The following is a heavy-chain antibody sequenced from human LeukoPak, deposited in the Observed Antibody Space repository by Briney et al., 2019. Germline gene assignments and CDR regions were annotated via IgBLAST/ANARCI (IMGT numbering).Heavy chain of an antibody. J-gene: IGHJ4*02. CDR1: GYTFTSYG. CDR3: ARDPGTMVRGVPIDY. Sequence: ASVKVSCKASGYTFTSYGFCWVRQAPGQGLEWMGWISAYNGNTNYAQKLQGRVTMTTDTSTSTAYMELRSLRSDDTAVYYCARDPGTMVRGVPIDYCGQGTLVTVSS. D-gene: IGHD3-10*01. CDR2: ISAYNGNT. V-gene: IGHV1-18*01.